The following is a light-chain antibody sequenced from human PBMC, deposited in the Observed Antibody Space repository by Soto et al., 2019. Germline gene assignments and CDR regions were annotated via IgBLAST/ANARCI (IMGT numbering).Light chain of an antibody. Sequence: IVLTQAPSTLSRSQRYRATLSCRASQSVRSNSLAWYQQKPGQAPRLLIYGASNRATGIPDRFSGSGSETDFTLTISSLEPEDFAVYYCQHRSGRTVTFGQGTRLEIK. CDR3: QHRSGRTVT. V-gene: IGKV3-20*01. J-gene: IGKJ5*01. CDR1: QSVRSNS. CDR2: GAS.